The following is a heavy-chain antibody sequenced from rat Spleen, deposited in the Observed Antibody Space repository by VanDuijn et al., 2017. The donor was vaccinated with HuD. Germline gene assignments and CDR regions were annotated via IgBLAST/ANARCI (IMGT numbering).Heavy chain of an antibody. J-gene: IGHJ2*01. Sequence: EVQLVESGGGLVQPGRSLKVSCAASGFTFSDYYMAWVRQAPKKGLEWVASISYEGSSTYHGDSVKGRLTISRDNAKSTLYLQMDSLRSEDTATYYCARHFPANWELPYFGYWGQGVMVTVSS. D-gene: IGHD5-1*01. CDR1: GFTFSDYY. CDR2: ISYEGSST. V-gene: IGHV5-22*01. CDR3: ARHFPANWELPYFGY.